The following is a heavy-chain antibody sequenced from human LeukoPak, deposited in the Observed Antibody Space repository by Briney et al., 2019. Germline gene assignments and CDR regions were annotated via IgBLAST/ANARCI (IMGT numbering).Heavy chain of an antibody. J-gene: IGHJ4*02. D-gene: IGHD4-23*01. Sequence: PSETLSLTCTVSDYSINDPYYWGWLRQPPGKGLEWIAAIYYNGITLYNPSLNSRVAISVDTSKNQFSLKMTSGTAADTAVYYCARLAACNTALCGTARWQFDSWGQGILVTDSS. CDR1: DYSINDPYY. CDR2: IYYNGIT. V-gene: IGHV4-38-2*02. CDR3: ARLAACNTALCGTARWQFDS.